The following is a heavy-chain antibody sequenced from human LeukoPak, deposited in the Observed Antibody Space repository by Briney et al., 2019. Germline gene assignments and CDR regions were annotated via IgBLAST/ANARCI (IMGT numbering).Heavy chain of an antibody. J-gene: IGHJ3*02. CDR2: IYHSGST. Sequence: SETLSLTCTVSGDSISSGDYYWGWIRQPPGKGLEWIGNIYHSGSTYYNPSLKSRVTISVDTSKNQFSLKLSSVTAADTAVYYCARVSGITMIVVLQSDAFDIWGQGTMVTVSS. V-gene: IGHV4-38-2*02. CDR1: GDSISSGDYY. CDR3: ARVSGITMIVVLQSDAFDI. D-gene: IGHD3-22*01.